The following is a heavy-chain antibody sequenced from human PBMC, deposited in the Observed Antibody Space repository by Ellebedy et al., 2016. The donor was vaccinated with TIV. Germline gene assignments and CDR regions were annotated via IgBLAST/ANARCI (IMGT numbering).Heavy chain of an antibody. CDR1: GFTFSSNA. Sequence: GESLKISCAASGFTFSSNAMSWVRQAPGKGLEWISSITSSGDNTYYADSVKGRFTISRDNSKNTLYLHMNSLRTEDTAVYYCAKPPMGQLYFDNWGQGTLVTVSS. V-gene: IGHV3-23*01. CDR2: ITSSGDNT. J-gene: IGHJ4*02. CDR3: AKPPMGQLYFDN. D-gene: IGHD3-10*01.